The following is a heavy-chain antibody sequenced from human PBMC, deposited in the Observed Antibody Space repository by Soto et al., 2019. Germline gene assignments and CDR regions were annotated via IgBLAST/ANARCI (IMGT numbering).Heavy chain of an antibody. J-gene: IGHJ4*02. CDR1: GFTFSIYG. D-gene: IGHD6-13*01. CDR3: AKGVAAADPY. CDR2: ISYDGSNK. V-gene: IGHV3-30*18. Sequence: PGGSLRLSCAASGFTFSIYGMHWVRQAPGKGLEWVAVISYDGSNKYYADSVKGRFTISRDNSKNTLYLQMNSLRAEDTAVYYCAKGVAAADPYWGQGTLVTVSS.